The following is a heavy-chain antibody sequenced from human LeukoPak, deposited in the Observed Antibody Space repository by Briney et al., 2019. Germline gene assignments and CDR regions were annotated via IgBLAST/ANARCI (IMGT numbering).Heavy chain of an antibody. Sequence: PGGSLRLSCAASGFTFSNAWMNWVRQAPGKGLEWVGRIKSKTDGGTTDYAAPVKGRFTISRDDSKSTLYLQMNSLKTEDTAVYYCAAWAYSSGWYYFDYWGQGTLVTVSS. J-gene: IGHJ4*02. CDR1: GFTFSNAW. CDR3: AAWAYSSGWYYFDY. CDR2: IKSKTDGGTT. D-gene: IGHD6-19*01. V-gene: IGHV3-15*07.